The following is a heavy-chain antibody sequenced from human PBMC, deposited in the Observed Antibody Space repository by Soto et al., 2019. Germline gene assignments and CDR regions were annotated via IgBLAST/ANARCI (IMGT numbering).Heavy chain of an antibody. CDR2: ISHDGSNK. D-gene: IGHD3-22*01. V-gene: IGHV3-30*18. Sequence: QVHLVESGGGVVQPGRSLRLSCAASGFAFSSYGIHWVRQAPGKGLQWVALISHDGSNKYYADSVKGRFSISRDNAKDTVYLQMNSLRGEDTAVYYCAKDSGDSLGNHFDYWGQGTQVTVSS. J-gene: IGHJ4*02. CDR1: GFAFSSYG. CDR3: AKDSGDSLGNHFDY.